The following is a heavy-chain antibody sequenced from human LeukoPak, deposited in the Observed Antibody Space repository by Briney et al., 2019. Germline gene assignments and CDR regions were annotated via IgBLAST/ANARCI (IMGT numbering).Heavy chain of an antibody. Sequence: ASVKVSCKASGYTFTSYGISWVRHAPGQGLEDMGWISAYNGNTNYAQKLQGRVTMTTDTSTSTAYMELRSLRSDDTAVYYCARDVSSMSNWFDPWGQGTLVTVSS. CDR3: ARDVSSMSNWFDP. D-gene: IGHD6-6*01. V-gene: IGHV1-18*01. J-gene: IGHJ5*02. CDR2: ISAYNGNT. CDR1: GYTFTSYG.